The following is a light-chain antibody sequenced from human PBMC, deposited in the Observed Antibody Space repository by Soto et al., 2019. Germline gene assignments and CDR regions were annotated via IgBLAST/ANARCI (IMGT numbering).Light chain of an antibody. J-gene: IGKJ1*01. Sequence: DIQMTQSPSTRSASVGDRVTITCRASQSIGSWLAWYQQKPGKAPKVLIYDASSLESGVPSRFSGSGSGTEFTLTITTLQPDDFATYYCQQYNNYWTFGQGTKVEIK. CDR3: QQYNNYWT. CDR2: DAS. V-gene: IGKV1-5*01. CDR1: QSIGSW.